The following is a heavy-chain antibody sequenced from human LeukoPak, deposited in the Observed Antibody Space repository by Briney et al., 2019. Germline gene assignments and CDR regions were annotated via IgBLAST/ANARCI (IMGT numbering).Heavy chain of an antibody. V-gene: IGHV3-30*04. CDR3: ARDPNRNYFDY. Sequence: PGRPLRLSCAASGFTFSSYAMHWVRQAPGKGLEWVAVISHDGSNKYYADSVKGRFTISRDNSKNTLYLQMNSLRAEDTAVYYCARDPNRNYFDYWGQGTLVTVSS. CDR1: GFTFSSYA. CDR2: ISHDGSNK. D-gene: IGHD4/OR15-4a*01. J-gene: IGHJ4*02.